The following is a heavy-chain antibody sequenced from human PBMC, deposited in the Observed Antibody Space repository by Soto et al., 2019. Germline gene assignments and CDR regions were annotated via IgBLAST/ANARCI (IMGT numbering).Heavy chain of an antibody. Sequence: ASVKVSCKASGGTFSSYAISWVRQAPGQGLEWMGGIIPIFGTANYAQKFQGRVTITADKSTSTAYMELSSLRSEDTAVYYCAGAAYDHYFDYWGQGTLVTVSS. V-gene: IGHV1-69*06. CDR2: IIPIFGTA. CDR1: GGTFSSYA. J-gene: IGHJ4*02. D-gene: IGHD3-3*01. CDR3: AGAAYDHYFDY.